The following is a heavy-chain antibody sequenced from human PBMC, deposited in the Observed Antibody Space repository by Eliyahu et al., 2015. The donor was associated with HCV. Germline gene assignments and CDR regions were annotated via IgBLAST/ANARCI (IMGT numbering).Heavy chain of an antibody. CDR2: ISSSSSTI. Sequence: EVQLVESGGGLVQPGGSLRLSCAASGFTFSXYSMNWVRQAPGKGLEWVSYISSSSSTIYYADSVKGRFTISRDNAKNSLYLQMNSLRAEDTAVYYCARDPIAVAGRRTFDYWGQGTLVTVSS. V-gene: IGHV3-48*01. J-gene: IGHJ4*02. CDR1: GFTFSXYS. CDR3: ARDPIAVAGRRTFDY. D-gene: IGHD6-19*01.